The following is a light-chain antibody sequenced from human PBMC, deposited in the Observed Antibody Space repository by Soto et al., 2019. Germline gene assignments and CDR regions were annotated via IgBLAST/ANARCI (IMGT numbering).Light chain of an antibody. CDR2: AAS. Sequence: EIQMTQTPPSLSASVGDRVTITCRASQDIRNHLAWFQHKPGKAPRSLIYAASGLQSGVPSKFSGSGSGTEFTLTISGLQPEDFATYFCQQYNSDPIPFGQVTRLEIK. J-gene: IGKJ5*01. V-gene: IGKV1-16*02. CDR1: QDIRNH. CDR3: QQYNSDPIP.